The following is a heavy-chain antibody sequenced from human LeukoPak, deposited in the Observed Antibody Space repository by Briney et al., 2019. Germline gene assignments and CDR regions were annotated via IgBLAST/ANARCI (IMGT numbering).Heavy chain of an antibody. V-gene: IGHV4-59*01. CDR3: ARGKTYYDISKDAFDT. CDR2: IYYSGST. CDR1: SGSISGYY. D-gene: IGHD3-22*01. Sequence: SETLSLTCTVSSGSISGYYWSWIRQPPGKGLEWIGYIYYSGSTNYNPSLKSRVTISVDTSKNQFSLKLSSVTAADTAVYYCARGKTYYDISKDAFDTGGQGTMVTVSS. J-gene: IGHJ3*02.